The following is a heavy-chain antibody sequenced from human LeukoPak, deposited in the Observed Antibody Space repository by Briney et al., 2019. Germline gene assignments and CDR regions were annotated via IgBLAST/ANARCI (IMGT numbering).Heavy chain of an antibody. CDR3: ATRFDYGGNYFDY. CDR2: IIPIFGTA. V-gene: IGHV1-69*01. Sequence: SVKVSCKASGGTFSSYAISWVRQAPGQGLEWMGGIIPIFGTANYAQKFQGRVTITADESTSTAYMELSSLRSEDTAVYYCATRFDYGGNYFDYWGQGTLVTVSS. D-gene: IGHD4-23*01. CDR1: GGTFSSYA. J-gene: IGHJ4*02.